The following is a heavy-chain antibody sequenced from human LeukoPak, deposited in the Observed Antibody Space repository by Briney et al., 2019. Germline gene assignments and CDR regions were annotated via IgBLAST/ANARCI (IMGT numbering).Heavy chain of an antibody. CDR3: ARDSGYDR. J-gene: IGHJ4*02. V-gene: IGHV4-39*07. D-gene: IGHD5-12*01. CDR1: GGSVSSHTYY. CDR2: INHSGST. Sequence: PSETLSLTCTVSGGSVSSHTYYWGWIRQPPGKGLEWIGEINHSGSTNYNPSLKSRVTISVDTSKNQFSLKLSSVTAADTAVYYCARDSGYDRWGQGTLVTVSS.